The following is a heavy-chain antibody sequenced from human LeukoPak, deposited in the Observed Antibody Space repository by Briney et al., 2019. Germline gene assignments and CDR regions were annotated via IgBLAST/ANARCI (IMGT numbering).Heavy chain of an antibody. CDR2: ISGSSHYT. V-gene: IGHV3-21*05. CDR3: ARVKVGTTNRFDY. J-gene: IGHJ4*02. D-gene: IGHD1-26*01. Sequence: PGGSLRLSCAASGFTFSSYNMNWVRQAPGKGLECVSYISGSSHYTNYPDSVKGRFTISRDNAKNSLYLQMNSLRAEDTAVYYCARVKVGTTNRFDYWGQGTLVTVSS. CDR1: GFTFSSYN.